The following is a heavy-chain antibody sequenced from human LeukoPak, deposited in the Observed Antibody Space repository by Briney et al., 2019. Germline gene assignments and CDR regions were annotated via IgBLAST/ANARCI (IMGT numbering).Heavy chain of an antibody. CDR2: IYYRCGT. D-gene: IGHD2-2*01. J-gene: IGHJ4*02. CDR3: ARRRRILGNIVVVPAAALGRYYFDY. V-gene: IGHV4-59*12. Sequence: SEPLSFTYTVGGGFISSCYGRWRRKPRGRVVGWLGNIYYRCGTNYKPSLMSRVTISVDTSKNQFSLQLRSVTASDTAVYYCARRRRILGNIVVVPAAALGRYYFDYWGQGTLVTVSS. CDR1: GGFISSCY.